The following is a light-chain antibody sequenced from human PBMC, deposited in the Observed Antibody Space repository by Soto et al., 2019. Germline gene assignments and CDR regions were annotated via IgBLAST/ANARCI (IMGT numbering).Light chain of an antibody. V-gene: IGKV3D-15*01. CDR1: QSVSSN. J-gene: IGKJ5*01. CDR2: GAS. Sequence: EIVMTHSPATLSVSPCERATLSSRASQSVSSNLAWYQQKPGQAPRLLIYGASSRATGIPDRFSGSGSGTDFTLTISSLESEDFAIYYCQQRSNWPTFGQGTRLENK. CDR3: QQRSNWPT.